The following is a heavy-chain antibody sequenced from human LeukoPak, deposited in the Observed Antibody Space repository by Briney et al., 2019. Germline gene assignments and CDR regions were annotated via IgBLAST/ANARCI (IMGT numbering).Heavy chain of an antibody. D-gene: IGHD3-22*01. CDR3: AKCSTMISSKYYFDY. CDR1: GFTFSSYA. Sequence: GGSLRLSCAASGFTFSSYAMSWVRQAPGKGLEWVSAISGSGGSTHYADSVKGRFTISRDISKNTLYLQMNSLRAEDTAVYYCAKCSTMISSKYYFDYWGQGTLVTVSS. V-gene: IGHV3-23*01. J-gene: IGHJ4*02. CDR2: ISGSGGST.